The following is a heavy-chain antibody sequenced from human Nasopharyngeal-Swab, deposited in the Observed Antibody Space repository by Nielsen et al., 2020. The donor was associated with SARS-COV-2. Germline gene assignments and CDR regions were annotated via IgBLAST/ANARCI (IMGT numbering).Heavy chain of an antibody. CDR3: TSTFEMNPYYGMGV. J-gene: IGHJ6*02. CDR2: MYRSGNA. D-gene: IGHD5-24*01. CDR1: GGSNSRYY. Sequence: SETLSLTCSVSGGSNSRYYWSWVRQSPGKGLEWIGNMYRSGNANYNPSLKSRVTVSVDTSTNQFSLKLSSVTAADTAVYYCTSTFEMNPYYGMGVWGQGTTVTVSS. V-gene: IGHV4-59*01.